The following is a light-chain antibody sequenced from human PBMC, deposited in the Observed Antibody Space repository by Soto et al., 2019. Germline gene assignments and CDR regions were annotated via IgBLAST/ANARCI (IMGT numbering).Light chain of an antibody. J-gene: IGKJ1*01. V-gene: IGKV3-20*01. CDR1: QSISSSN. CDR3: HHCGGSQP. Sequence: EIVLTQSPGTLSLSPGERATLSCMASQSISSSNLVWYQQKPGQAPRLLIYGASSRATGIPDRFSGSGSGTDFTLTISSLEPEDFAVYFCHHCGGSQPFGQGTKVETK. CDR2: GAS.